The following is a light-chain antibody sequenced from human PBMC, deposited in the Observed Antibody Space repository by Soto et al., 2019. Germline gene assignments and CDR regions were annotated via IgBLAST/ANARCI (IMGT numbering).Light chain of an antibody. CDR1: SSDVGSYNP. V-gene: IGLV2-23*03. CDR3: CSYAGSSTFVV. Sequence: QSALTKPASVSGSPGQSITISCTGTSSDVGSYNPVSWYQQHPGKAPKLMIYEGSKRPPGVSNRFSGSKSGNTASLTISGGQADDEADYYCCSYAGSSTFVVFGGGTKLTVL. J-gene: IGLJ2*01. CDR2: EGS.